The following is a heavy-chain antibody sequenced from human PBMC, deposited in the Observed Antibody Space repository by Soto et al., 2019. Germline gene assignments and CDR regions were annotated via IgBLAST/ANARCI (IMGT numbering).Heavy chain of an antibody. Sequence: ASVKVSCKASGYTFTGYYMHWVRQAPGQGLEWMGWINPNSGGTNYAQKFQGWVTMTRDTSISTAYMELSRLRSDDTAVYYCARERCSSTSRYGGLDVWGQGTTVTVSS. CDR3: ARERCSSTSRYGGLDV. CDR2: INPNSGGT. V-gene: IGHV1-2*04. J-gene: IGHJ6*02. CDR1: GYTFTGYY. D-gene: IGHD2-2*01.